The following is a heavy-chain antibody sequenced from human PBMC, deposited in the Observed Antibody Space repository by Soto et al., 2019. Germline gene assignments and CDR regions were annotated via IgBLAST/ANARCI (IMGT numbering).Heavy chain of an antibody. CDR2: ISYDGSNK. CDR3: AKDRVAAAGTGLDY. J-gene: IGHJ4*02. D-gene: IGHD6-13*01. Sequence: QVQLVESGGGVVQPGRSLRLSCAASGFTFSSYGMHWVSQAPGKGLEWVAVISYDGSNKYYADSVKGRFTISRDNSKNTLYLQMNSLRAEDTAVYYCAKDRVAAAGTGLDYWGQGTLVTVSS. CDR1: GFTFSSYG. V-gene: IGHV3-30*18.